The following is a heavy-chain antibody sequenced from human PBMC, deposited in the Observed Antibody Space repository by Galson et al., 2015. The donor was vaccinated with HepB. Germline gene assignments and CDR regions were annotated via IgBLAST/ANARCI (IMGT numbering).Heavy chain of an antibody. Sequence: LRLSCAASGFSFSSHGMHWVRQAPGKGLEWVALISYDGNNIFDADSARGRFTISRDNSRNTLYLEMNSLRAEDTAVYYCAKEFGSGWSYYHGMDVWGQGTTVTVSS. J-gene: IGHJ6*02. V-gene: IGHV3-30*18. CDR3: AKEFGSGWSYYHGMDV. CDR1: GFSFSSHG. D-gene: IGHD6-19*01. CDR2: ISYDGNNI.